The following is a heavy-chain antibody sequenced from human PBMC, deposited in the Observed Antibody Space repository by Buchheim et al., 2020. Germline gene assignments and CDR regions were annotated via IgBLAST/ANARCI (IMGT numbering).Heavy chain of an antibody. CDR3: ARVHGSGSYSTEY. D-gene: IGHD3-10*01. V-gene: IGHV1-2*02. J-gene: IGHJ4*02. CDR1: GYIFTDYY. Sequence: QVQLVQSGAEVKKPGASVKVSCKASGYIFTDYYMHWVRQAPGQGLEWMGWLNPNSGGTSYAQKFQGRVTMTRDTSIITAYMELTRLSADDTAIYYCARVHGSGSYSTEYWGQGTL. CDR2: LNPNSGGT.